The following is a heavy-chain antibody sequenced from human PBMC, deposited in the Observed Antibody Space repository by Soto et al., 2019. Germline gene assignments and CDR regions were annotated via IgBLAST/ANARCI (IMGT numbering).Heavy chain of an antibody. D-gene: IGHD6-13*01. Sequence: QVQLQESGPGLVKPSETLSLTCTVSGGSISSYYWSWIRQPPGKGLEWIGYIYYSGSTNYNPSLKSRVTXXVXTXXNQFSLKLSSVTAADTAVYYCARGPTYSSSWYVDYWGQGTLVTVSS. V-gene: IGHV4-59*01. CDR1: GGSISSYY. CDR3: ARGPTYSSSWYVDY. CDR2: IYYSGST. J-gene: IGHJ4*02.